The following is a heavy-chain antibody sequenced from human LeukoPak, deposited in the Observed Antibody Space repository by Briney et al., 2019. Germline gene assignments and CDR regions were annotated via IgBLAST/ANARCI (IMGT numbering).Heavy chain of an antibody. Sequence: GGSLRLSCAASGFTFSGYAMSWVRQVPGKGLEWVSIFGSDGATTFYTDSVKGRFTISRDNSKNTLYLQMNSLRADDTAMYYCARGGTMATRHFDYWGQGALVTVSS. CDR1: GFTFSGYA. J-gene: IGHJ4*02. CDR3: ARGGTMATRHFDY. CDR2: FGSDGATT. V-gene: IGHV3-23*01. D-gene: IGHD5-24*01.